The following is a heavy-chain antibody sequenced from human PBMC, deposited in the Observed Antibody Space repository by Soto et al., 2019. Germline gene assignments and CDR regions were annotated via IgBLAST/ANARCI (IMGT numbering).Heavy chain of an antibody. D-gene: IGHD2-2*01. Sequence: KPSETLSLTCTVSGGSISSGDYYWSWIRQPPGKGLEWIGYIYYSGSTYYNPSLKSRVTISVDTSKNQFSLKLSPVTAADTAVYYCARVPRDCSSTSCGGYYYYGMDVWGQGTTVTVSS. J-gene: IGHJ6*02. CDR1: GGSISSGDYY. CDR3: ARVPRDCSSTSCGGYYYYGMDV. CDR2: IYYSGST. V-gene: IGHV4-30-4*01.